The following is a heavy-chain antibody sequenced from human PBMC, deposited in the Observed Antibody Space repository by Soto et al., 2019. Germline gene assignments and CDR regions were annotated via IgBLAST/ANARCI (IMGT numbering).Heavy chain of an antibody. CDR2: ISSSSSYI. CDR3: ASPGYGSGSYTPYYYYYMDV. J-gene: IGHJ6*03. CDR1: GFTFSSYS. V-gene: IGHV3-21*01. D-gene: IGHD3-10*01. Sequence: GGSLRLSCAASGFTFSSYSMNWVRQAPGKGLEWVSSISSSSSYIYYADSVKGRFTISRDNAKNSLYLQMNSLRAEDTAVYYCASPGYGSGSYTPYYYYYMDVWGKGTTVTVSS.